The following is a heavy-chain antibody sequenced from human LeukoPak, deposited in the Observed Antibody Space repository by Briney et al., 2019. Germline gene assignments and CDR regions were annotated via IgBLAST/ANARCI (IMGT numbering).Heavy chain of an antibody. V-gene: IGHV3-23*01. Sequence: GGSLRLSCAASGFTFSSYAMTWVRQAPGKGLEWVSTISGSGAYTYYADSVKGRFTISRDNSKNTLYLQMNSLRAEDTAVYYXAKXPREAAYYFDYWGQGTLVIVSX. CDR1: GFTFSSYA. J-gene: IGHJ4*02. CDR2: ISGSGAYT. D-gene: IGHD2-15*01. CDR3: AKXPREAAYYFDY.